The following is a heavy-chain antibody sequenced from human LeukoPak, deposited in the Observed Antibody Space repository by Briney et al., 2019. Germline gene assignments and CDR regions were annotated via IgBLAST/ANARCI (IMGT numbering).Heavy chain of an antibody. Sequence: SGPTLVNPTQTLTLTCTFSGFSLSTSGMCVSWIRQPPGKALEWLALIRWDDDKYYSTSLKTRLTVSKDTSKNQVVLSMTNMDPLDTATYYCALAGSNWGFLGYWGQGTLVTVSS. CDR3: ALAGSNWGFLGY. CDR2: IRWDDDK. D-gene: IGHD7-27*01. CDR1: GFSLSTSGMC. V-gene: IGHV2-70*12. J-gene: IGHJ4*02.